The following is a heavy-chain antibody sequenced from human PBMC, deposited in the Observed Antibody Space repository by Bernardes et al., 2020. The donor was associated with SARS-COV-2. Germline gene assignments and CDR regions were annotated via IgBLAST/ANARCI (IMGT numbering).Heavy chain of an antibody. J-gene: IGHJ4*02. CDR3: AIRSYFYESSGYYESGFDY. V-gene: IGHV1-2*02. Sequence: ASVKVSCKASGYTFTGYYIHWIRQVPGQGPEWMGWINPKNGATNYRQKFQGRVTMTRDTSISAGYMELSGLRSDDTAVYFCAIRSYFYESSGYYESGFDYWGQGTLVTVTS. CDR2: INPKNGAT. D-gene: IGHD3-22*01. CDR1: GYTFTGYY.